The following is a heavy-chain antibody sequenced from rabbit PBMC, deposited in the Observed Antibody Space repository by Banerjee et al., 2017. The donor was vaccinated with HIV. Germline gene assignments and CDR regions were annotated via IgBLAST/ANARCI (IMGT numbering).Heavy chain of an antibody. CDR3: ARDDYTYGGAGYLNL. J-gene: IGHJ4*01. CDR2: IVTVSSGKT. CDR1: GFDFSSNA. Sequence: QEQLVESGGGLVQPEGSLTLTCKASGFDFSSNAMCWVRQAPGKGPEWIACIVTVSSGKTYYANWAKGRFTISKTSSTTVTLQMTSLTAADTATYFCARDDYTYGGAGYLNLWGPGTLVTVS. V-gene: IGHV1S45*01. D-gene: IGHD6-1*01.